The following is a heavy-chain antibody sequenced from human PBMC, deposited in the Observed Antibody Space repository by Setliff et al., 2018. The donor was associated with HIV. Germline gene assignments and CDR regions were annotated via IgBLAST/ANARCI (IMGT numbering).Heavy chain of an antibody. CDR2: IHPSGGST. CDR1: GYTFTSYY. D-gene: IGHD6-19*01. Sequence: ASVKVSCKASGYTFTSYYIHWVRQAPGQGLEWMGVIHPSGGSTSYAQSFQDRVTMTRDTSTSTVYMELSSLRSEDTAVYYCARNPRIAVAGTDYYYYMDVWGKGTTVTVS. CDR3: ARNPRIAVAGTDYYYYMDV. J-gene: IGHJ6*03. V-gene: IGHV1-46*01.